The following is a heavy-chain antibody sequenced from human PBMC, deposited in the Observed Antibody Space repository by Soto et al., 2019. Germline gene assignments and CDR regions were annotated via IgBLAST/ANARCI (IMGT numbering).Heavy chain of an antibody. CDR1: GFTFSPYY. D-gene: IGHD5-12*01. Sequence: GGSLRLSCAASGFTFSPYYMSWVRQAPGKGLEWVSYISSSSSYTNYADSVKGRFTISRDNAKNSLYLQMNSLRAEDTAVYYCARDHHRYSGYDYVDYWGQGTLVTVSS. J-gene: IGHJ4*02. CDR3: ARDHHRYSGYDYVDY. V-gene: IGHV3-11*05. CDR2: ISSSSSYT.